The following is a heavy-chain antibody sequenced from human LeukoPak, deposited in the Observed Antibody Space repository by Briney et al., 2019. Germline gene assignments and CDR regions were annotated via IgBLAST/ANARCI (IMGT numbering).Heavy chain of an antibody. J-gene: IGHJ6*03. CDR3: ARWAQPYHYYYMDV. V-gene: IGHV1-18*01. Sequence: GASVKVSCKASGYTFNTYGITWVRQAPGQGLGWMGWISGYNGKTKYAQKLQDRVTMTTDTSTSTAYMELRSLRSDDTAVYYCARWAQPYHYYYMDVWGKGTTVTISS. CDR2: ISGYNGKT. CDR1: GYTFNTYG.